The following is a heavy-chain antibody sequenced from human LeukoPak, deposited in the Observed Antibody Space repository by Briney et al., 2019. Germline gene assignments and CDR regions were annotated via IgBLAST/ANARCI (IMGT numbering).Heavy chain of an antibody. CDR3: AKDRGTMTHNWFDP. D-gene: IGHD1-14*01. CDR1: GFSFSDYA. Sequence: GGSLRLSCAASGFSFSDYAMSWCRQAPAKRLEWGLAISGSGGSTYYADSVKGRFTISRDNSKNTLYLQMNSLSAEDTAGYYCAKDRGTMTHNWFDPWGQGTLVTVSS. J-gene: IGHJ5*02. CDR2: ISGSGGST. V-gene: IGHV3-23*01.